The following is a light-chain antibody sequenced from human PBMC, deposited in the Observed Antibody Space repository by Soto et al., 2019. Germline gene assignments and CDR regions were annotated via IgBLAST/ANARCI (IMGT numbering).Light chain of an antibody. CDR1: QSISSW. Sequence: DIQMTQSPSTLSASVEDRVTITCRASQSISSWLAWYQQKPGKAPKLLIYDSSSLESGVPSRFSGSGSGTEFTLTISGLQPDDFATYYCQQYNSPYTFGQGTKLEIK. V-gene: IGKV1-5*01. J-gene: IGKJ2*01. CDR3: QQYNSPYT. CDR2: DSS.